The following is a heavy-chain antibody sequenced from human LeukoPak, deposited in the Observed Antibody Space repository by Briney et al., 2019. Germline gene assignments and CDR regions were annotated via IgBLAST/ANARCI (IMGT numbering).Heavy chain of an antibody. CDR3: ARVEGQIFGVVIGPNWFDP. CDR2: MNPNSRNT. V-gene: IGHV1-8*01. CDR1: GYTFTSYE. Sequence: ASVKVSCKASGYTFTSYEINWVRQATGQGLEWMGWMNPNSRNTGYAQKFQGRVTMTRNTSISTAYMELSSLRSEDTAVYYCARVEGQIFGVVIGPNWFDPWGQGTLVTVSS. J-gene: IGHJ5*02. D-gene: IGHD3-3*01.